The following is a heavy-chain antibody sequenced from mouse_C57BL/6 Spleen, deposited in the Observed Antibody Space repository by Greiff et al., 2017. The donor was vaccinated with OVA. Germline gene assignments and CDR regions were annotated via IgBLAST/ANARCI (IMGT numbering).Heavy chain of an antibody. V-gene: IGHV1-74*01. J-gene: IGHJ1*03. CDR2: IHPSDSDT. CDR3: AKYSNYDWYFDV. CDR1: GYTFTSYW. D-gene: IGHD2-5*01. Sequence: VKLQQPGAELVKPGASVKVSCKASGYTFTSYWMHWVKQRPGQGLEWIGRIHPSDSDTNYNQKFKGKATLTVDKSSSTAYMQLSSLTSEDSAVYYCAKYSNYDWYFDVWGTGTTVTVSS.